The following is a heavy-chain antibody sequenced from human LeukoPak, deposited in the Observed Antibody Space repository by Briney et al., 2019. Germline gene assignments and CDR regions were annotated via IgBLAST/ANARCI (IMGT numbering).Heavy chain of an antibody. CDR3: ARVPRSYYYYYYMDV. J-gene: IGHJ6*03. CDR2: IYYSGST. CDR1: GGSISSYY. Sequence: PSETLFLTCTVSGGSISSYYWSWIRQPPGKGLEWIGYIYYSGSTNYNPSLKSRVTISVDTSKNQFSLKLSSVTAADTAVYYCARVPRSYYYYYYMDVWGKGTTVTVSS. V-gene: IGHV4-59*01.